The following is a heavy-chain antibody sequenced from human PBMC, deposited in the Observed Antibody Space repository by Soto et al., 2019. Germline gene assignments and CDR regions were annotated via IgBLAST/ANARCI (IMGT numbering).Heavy chain of an antibody. J-gene: IGHJ2*01. CDR2: ISGGGDAT. CDR3: VKKIVGTTTSGAYGYFDL. CDR1: GFTFSSFA. Sequence: EVQLLESGGGLVQPGGSLRLSCVASGFTFSSFAMNWVRQAPGKGLEWVSGISGGGDATFYADSVKGRFTNSRAHTKNTVYLQINSLRAEDTAVYYCVKKIVGTTTSGAYGYFDLWGRGTLVTVSS. D-gene: IGHD1-26*01. V-gene: IGHV3-23*01.